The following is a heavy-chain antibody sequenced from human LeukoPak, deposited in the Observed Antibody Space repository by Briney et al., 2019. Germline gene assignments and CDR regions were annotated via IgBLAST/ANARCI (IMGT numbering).Heavy chain of an antibody. J-gene: IGHJ4*02. CDR2: ISSSSSYI. CDR3: ARRSRASY. CDR1: GFTFSSYS. V-gene: IGHV3-21*01. Sequence: GGSLRLSCAASGFTFSSYSMNWVRQAPGKGLEWVSSISSSSSYIYYADSVKGRFTISRDNTKNSLYLQMNSRRAEDKAVYYCARRSRASYWGQGTLVTVSS.